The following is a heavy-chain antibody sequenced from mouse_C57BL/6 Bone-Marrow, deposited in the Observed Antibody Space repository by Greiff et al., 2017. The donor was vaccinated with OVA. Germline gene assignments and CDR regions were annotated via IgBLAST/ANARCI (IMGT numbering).Heavy chain of an antibody. CDR1: GFSLTSYG. J-gene: IGHJ3*01. D-gene: IGHD2-2*01. V-gene: IGHV2-9*01. Sequence: QVQLKESGPGLVAPSQSLSITCTVSGFSLTSYGVDWVRQPPGKGLEWLGVIWGGGSTNYNSALMSRLSISKDNSKSQVFLKMNSLQTDDTAMYYCAKHAGNGYDRFAYWGQGTLVTVSA. CDR2: IWGGGST. CDR3: AKHAGNGYDRFAY.